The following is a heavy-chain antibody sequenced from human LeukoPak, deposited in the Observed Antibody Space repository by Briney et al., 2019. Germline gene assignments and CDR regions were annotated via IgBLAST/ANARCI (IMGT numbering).Heavy chain of an antibody. CDR2: IYYSGRT. Sequence: PSETLSLTRSVSGDSVSRSDSCWDWIRQPPGKGLEWIGTIYYSGRTYYSPSLKSRVTMSVDPSNNQFSLNLRSVTAADTAVYYCARRRYYDGSGYLEWGQGTLLSVSS. J-gene: IGHJ1*01. D-gene: IGHD3-22*01. V-gene: IGHV4-39*01. CDR3: ARRRYYDGSGYLE. CDR1: GDSVSRSDSC.